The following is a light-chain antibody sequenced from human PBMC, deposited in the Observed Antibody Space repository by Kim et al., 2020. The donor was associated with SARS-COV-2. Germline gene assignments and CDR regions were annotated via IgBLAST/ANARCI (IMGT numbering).Light chain of an antibody. J-gene: IGKJ2*01. Sequence: LSLCPGESATLSCRASQSVRSYLAWYQQKPGQAPRLLIYDASNRATGIPARFSGSGSGTDFTLTISSLEPEDFAVYYCQQRSNWYTFGQGTKLEI. CDR2: DAS. V-gene: IGKV3-11*01. CDR1: QSVRSY. CDR3: QQRSNWYT.